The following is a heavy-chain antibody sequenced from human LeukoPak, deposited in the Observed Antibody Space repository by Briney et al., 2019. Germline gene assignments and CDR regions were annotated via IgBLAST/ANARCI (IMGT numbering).Heavy chain of an antibody. Sequence: SETLSLTCTVSGDSISSYYWSWIRQPPGKGLEWLAYIYASGSTTYNPSLKSRVTMSVDTSKNQFSLKLSSVTAADTAVYYCARLRVSVVPAGISYYMDVWGKGTAVTVSS. V-gene: IGHV4-4*09. D-gene: IGHD6-13*01. CDR1: GDSISSYY. J-gene: IGHJ6*03. CDR2: IYASGST. CDR3: ARLRVSVVPAGISYYMDV.